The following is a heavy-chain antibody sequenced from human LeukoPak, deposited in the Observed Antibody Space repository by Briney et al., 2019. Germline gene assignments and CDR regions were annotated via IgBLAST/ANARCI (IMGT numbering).Heavy chain of an antibody. CDR3: ARDGGSSGYTPTGLFDY. V-gene: IGHV3-7*01. CDR2: IKQDGSEK. J-gene: IGHJ4*02. D-gene: IGHD3-22*01. Sequence: AGGSLRLSCAASGFTFSTYWMTWVRQAPGKGLEWVANIKQDGSEKYFVDSVKGRFSISRDNAKNSLYLQMNSLRAEDTAVYYCARDGGSSGYTPTGLFDYWGQGTLVTVSS. CDR1: GFTFSTYW.